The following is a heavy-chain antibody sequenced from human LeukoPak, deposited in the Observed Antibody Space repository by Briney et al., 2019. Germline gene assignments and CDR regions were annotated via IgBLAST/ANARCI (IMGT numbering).Heavy chain of an antibody. V-gene: IGHV4-59*01. J-gene: IGHJ4*02. CDR2: IYYSGST. CDR1: GGSISSYY. CDR3: ARGQLWFGEL. D-gene: IGHD3-10*01. Sequence: PSETLSLTCTVSGGSISSYYWSWIRQPPGKGLEWIGYIYYSGSTNYNPSLKSRVTISVDTSKNQLSLKLSSVTAADTAVYYCARGQLWFGELWGQGTLVTVSS.